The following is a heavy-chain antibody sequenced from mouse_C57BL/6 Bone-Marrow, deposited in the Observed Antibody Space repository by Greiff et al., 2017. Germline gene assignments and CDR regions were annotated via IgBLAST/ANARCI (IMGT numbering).Heavy chain of an antibody. D-gene: IGHD1-3*01. J-gene: IGHJ2*01. CDR3: ARYKGY. Sequence: EVKLVESGAELARPGASVKLSCKASGYSFTDYNMNWVKQSNGKSLEWIGVINPNYGTTSYNQKFKGKATLTVDQSSSTAYMQLNSLTSEDSAVYYCARYKGYWGQGTTLTVSS. CDR1: GYSFTDYN. V-gene: IGHV1-39*01. CDR2: INPNYGTT.